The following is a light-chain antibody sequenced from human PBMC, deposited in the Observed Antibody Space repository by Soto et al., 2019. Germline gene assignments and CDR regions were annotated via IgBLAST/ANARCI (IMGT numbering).Light chain of an antibody. Sequence: DIQMTQSPSSLSASVGDSVTITCRASQGINKFLAWFQQKPGTAPKSLISTASRLQSGVPSRFSGRGSGTHFTLTINNLQPEDFATYYCQKYESFPLTFGGGTRVEIK. J-gene: IGKJ4*01. CDR2: TAS. CDR3: QKYESFPLT. CDR1: QGINKF. V-gene: IGKV1-16*01.